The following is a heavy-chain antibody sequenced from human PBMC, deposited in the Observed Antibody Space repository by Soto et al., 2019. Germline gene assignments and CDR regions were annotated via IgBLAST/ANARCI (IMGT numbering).Heavy chain of an antibody. J-gene: IGHJ4*02. Sequence: GGSLRLSCAASGFTFSSYGMHWVGQAPGKGLEWVAVIWYDGSNKYYADSVKGRFTISRDNSKNTLYLQMNSLRAEDTAVYYCARGNDFWSGYLDYWGQGTLVTVSS. D-gene: IGHD3-3*01. CDR1: GFTFSSYG. CDR3: ARGNDFWSGYLDY. V-gene: IGHV3-33*01. CDR2: IWYDGSNK.